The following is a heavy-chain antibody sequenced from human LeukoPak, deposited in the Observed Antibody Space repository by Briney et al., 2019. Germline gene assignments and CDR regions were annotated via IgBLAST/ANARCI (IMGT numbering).Heavy chain of an antibody. D-gene: IGHD6-6*01. V-gene: IGHV4-59*08. CDR3: ARRASYTSSFFDY. J-gene: IGHJ4*02. CDR1: GGSISSYY. Sequence: PSETLSLTCTVSGGSISSYYCSWIRQPPGKGLEWIGYIYYTGSTNYNSSLRSRVTMSVDTSKNQFSLKVSSVTAADTAVYYCARRASYTSSFFDYWGQGTLVTVSS. CDR2: IYYTGST.